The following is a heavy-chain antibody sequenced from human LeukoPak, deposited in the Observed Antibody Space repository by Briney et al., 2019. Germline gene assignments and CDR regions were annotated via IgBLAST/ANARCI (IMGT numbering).Heavy chain of an antibody. CDR2: ISYDGSNK. CDR1: GFTFSSYA. V-gene: IGHV3-30-3*02. Sequence: GGSLRLSCAASGFTFSSYAMHWVRQAPGKGLEWVAVISYDGSNKYYADSVKGRFTISRDSSKNTLYLQMNSLRAEDTAVYYCAKLGHDAFDIWGQGTMVTVSS. J-gene: IGHJ3*02. CDR3: AKLGHDAFDI.